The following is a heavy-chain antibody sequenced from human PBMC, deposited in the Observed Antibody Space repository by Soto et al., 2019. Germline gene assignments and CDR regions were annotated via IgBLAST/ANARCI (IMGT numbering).Heavy chain of an antibody. CDR3: ARGAAIRFGALLSHYYYAMDV. Sequence: EVQLVESGGGLVQPGGSLRLSCAASGFTFSGYSMNWVRQAPGKGLEWVSYISSSSSNIYYADSVKGRFTISRDNAKNSLYLQMNRLRDEDTAFYYCARGAAIRFGALLSHYYYAMDVWGQGTTVTVSS. V-gene: IGHV3-48*02. D-gene: IGHD3-10*01. CDR2: ISSSSSNI. J-gene: IGHJ6*02. CDR1: GFTFSGYS.